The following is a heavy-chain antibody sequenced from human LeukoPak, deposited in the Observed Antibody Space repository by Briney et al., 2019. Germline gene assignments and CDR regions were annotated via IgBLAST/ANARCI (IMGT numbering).Heavy chain of an antibody. V-gene: IGHV4-59*01. CDR2: IYFSGHT. Sequence: SETLSLTCTVSGTSINDYYWSWIRQPPGKRLEWIGYIYFSGHTNYSPPLKSRVTMSLDAPRDRFSLQPNSVTAADTAVYYCARGHGYSGHALAYWGQGILVTVSS. J-gene: IGHJ4*02. CDR1: GTSINDYY. D-gene: IGHD5-12*01. CDR3: ARGHGYSGHALAY.